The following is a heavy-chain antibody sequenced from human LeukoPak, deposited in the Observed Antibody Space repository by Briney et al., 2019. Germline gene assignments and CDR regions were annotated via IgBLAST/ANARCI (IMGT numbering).Heavy chain of an antibody. CDR2: IIPILGIA. CDR3: ARVWFGNHPGTRGMPQ. CDR1: GGTFSSYA. D-gene: IGHD3-10*01. Sequence: GASVKVSCKASGGTFSSYAISWVRQAPGQGLEWMGRIIPILGIANYAQKFQGRVTITADKSTSTAYMELSSLRSEDTAVYYCARVWFGNHPGTRGMPQWGQGTLVTVSS. V-gene: IGHV1-69*04. J-gene: IGHJ4*02.